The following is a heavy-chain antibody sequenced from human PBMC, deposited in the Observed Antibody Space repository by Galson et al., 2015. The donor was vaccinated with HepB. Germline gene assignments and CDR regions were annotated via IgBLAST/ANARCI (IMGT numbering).Heavy chain of an antibody. J-gene: IGHJ6*02. CDR1: GGSISSGSYY. V-gene: IGHV4-61*02. D-gene: IGHD4-11*01. CDR3: ARAPRKGYDYNRGLGGMDV. Sequence: TLSLTCTVSGGSISSGSYYWSWIRQPAGKGLEWIGRIYTSGSTNYNPSLKSRVTISVDTSKNQFSLKLSSVTTADTAVYYCARAPRKGYDYNRGLGGMDVWGQGTTVTVSS. CDR2: IYTSGST.